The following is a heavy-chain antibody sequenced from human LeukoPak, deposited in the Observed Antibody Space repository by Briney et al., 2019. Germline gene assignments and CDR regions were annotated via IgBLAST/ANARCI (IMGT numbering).Heavy chain of an antibody. CDR1: GGSIFSSNSY. V-gene: IGHV4-39*01. CDR3: AGSYNTYYAQDY. D-gene: IGHD1-14*01. J-gene: IGHJ4*02. CDR2: IYYSGNT. Sequence: SETLSLTCTVSGGSIFSSNSYWGWIRQPPGKGLEWIGSIYYSGNTYYNASLKSRVTISVDTSKNQFSLKLNSVTAADTAVYYCAGSYNTYYAQDYWGQGALVTVSS.